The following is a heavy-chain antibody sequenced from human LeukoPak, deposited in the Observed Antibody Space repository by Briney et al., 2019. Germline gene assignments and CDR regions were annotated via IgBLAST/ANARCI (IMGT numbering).Heavy chain of an antibody. V-gene: IGHV1-69*06. J-gene: IGHJ4*02. CDR1: GGTFSSYA. Sequence: ASVKVSCKASGGTFSSYAISWVRQAPGQGLEWMGGIIPIFGTANYAQKFQGRATITADKSTSTAYMELSSLRSEDTAVYYCARHSGRYYFDYWGQGTLVTVSS. CDR2: IIPIFGTA. CDR3: ARHSGRYYFDY. D-gene: IGHD5-12*01.